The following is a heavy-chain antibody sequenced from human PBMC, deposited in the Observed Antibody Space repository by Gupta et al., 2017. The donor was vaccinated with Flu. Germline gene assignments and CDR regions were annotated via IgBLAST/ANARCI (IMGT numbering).Heavy chain of an antibody. V-gene: IGHV4-59*08. CDR2: VHHSGST. D-gene: IGHD3-22*01. J-gene: IGHJ4*02. CDR1: GYSIRSNY. CDR3: TRGMYDIRGYSNAFDS. Sequence: QVQLQESGPGLVRPSETLSLTCTVSGYSIRSNYWGWIRRSPGKGLEWIGYVHHSGSTKYNPSLESRVTMAMDTSKNHFSLKLTSVTAADTAVYYCTRGMYDIRGYSNAFDSWGQGTLVTVSS.